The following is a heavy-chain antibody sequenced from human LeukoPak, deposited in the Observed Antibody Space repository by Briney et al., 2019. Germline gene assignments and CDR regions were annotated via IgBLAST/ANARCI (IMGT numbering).Heavy chain of an antibody. Sequence: PSETLSLNCTVSGYAISSGYYWGWIRQPPGKGLEWIASMYHSGSSHYNPSLKSRLTISVDTSKNQFSLKLSSVTAADTAVYYCATDLVYSTWYVYAYWGQGTLVTVSS. CDR3: ATDLVYSTWYVYAY. CDR1: GYAISSGYY. CDR2: MYHSGSS. V-gene: IGHV4-38-2*02. J-gene: IGHJ4*02. D-gene: IGHD6-13*01.